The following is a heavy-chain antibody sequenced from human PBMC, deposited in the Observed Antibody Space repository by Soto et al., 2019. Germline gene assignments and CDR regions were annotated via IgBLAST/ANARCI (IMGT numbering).Heavy chain of an antibody. D-gene: IGHD3-3*01. J-gene: IGHJ6*03. CDR1: GGSFSGYY. CDR3: ARMGFWSGYYTTGKSYYYYMDV. V-gene: IGHV4-34*01. CDR2: INHSGST. Sequence: QVQLQQWGAGLLKPSETLSLTCAVYGGSFSGYYWSWIRQPPGKGLEWIGEINHSGSTNYNPSLKSRVTISVDTSKNQVSLKLSSVTAADTAVYYCARMGFWSGYYTTGKSYYYYMDVWGKGTTVTVSS.